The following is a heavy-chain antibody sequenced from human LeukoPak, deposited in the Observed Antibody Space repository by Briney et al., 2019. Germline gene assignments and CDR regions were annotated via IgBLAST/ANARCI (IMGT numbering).Heavy chain of an antibody. CDR2: IYPGDSDT. Sequence: GGSLKISCKGSGYSFTGYWIGWVRQMPRKGLEWMGIIYPGDSDTRYSPSFQGQVNISADKSISTAYLQWSSLKASDTAMYYCARHGSYYGSDAFDIWGQGTMVTVSS. J-gene: IGHJ3*02. V-gene: IGHV5-51*01. CDR1: GYSFTGYW. D-gene: IGHD1-26*01. CDR3: ARHGSYYGSDAFDI.